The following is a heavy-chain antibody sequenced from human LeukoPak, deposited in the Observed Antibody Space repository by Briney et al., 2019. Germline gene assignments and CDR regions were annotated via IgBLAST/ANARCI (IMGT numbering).Heavy chain of an antibody. V-gene: IGHV3-9*03. CDR2: ISWNSGSI. Sequence: GRSLRLSCAASGFTFDDYAMHWVRQAPGKGLEWVSGISWNSGSIGYADSVKGRFTISRDNAKNSLYLQMNSLRAEDMALYYCAKGRDSGYYLDYFDYWRQGTLVTVSS. D-gene: IGHD3-22*01. J-gene: IGHJ4*02. CDR3: AKGRDSGYYLDYFDY. CDR1: GFTFDDYA.